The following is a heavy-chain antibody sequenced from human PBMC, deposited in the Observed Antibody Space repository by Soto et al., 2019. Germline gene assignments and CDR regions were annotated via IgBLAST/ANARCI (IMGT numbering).Heavy chain of an antibody. V-gene: IGHV3-33*01. D-gene: IGHD1-26*01. Sequence: GGSLRLSCAASGFTFSSYGMHWVRQAPGKGLEWVAVIWYDGSNKYYADSVKGRFTISRDNSKNTLYLQMNSLRAEDTAVYYCARTISDVGSYIDYWGQGTLVTVSS. J-gene: IGHJ4*02. CDR3: ARTISDVGSYIDY. CDR2: IWYDGSNK. CDR1: GFTFSSYG.